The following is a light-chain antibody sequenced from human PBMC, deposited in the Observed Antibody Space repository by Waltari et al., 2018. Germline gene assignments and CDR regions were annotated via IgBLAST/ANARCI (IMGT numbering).Light chain of an antibody. V-gene: IGLV3-21*04. CDR1: KLGRKS. Sequence: SYVLTQPPSVSVAPGKTARITCGGHKLGRKSVHWYQQKAGQAPVLVIHYDSGRPTGSRGRFSGSTSGDTATLSISRVEAGEEADYFCQVWDYIQGVFGGGTKLTVL. CDR3: QVWDYIQGV. J-gene: IGLJ3*02. CDR2: YDS.